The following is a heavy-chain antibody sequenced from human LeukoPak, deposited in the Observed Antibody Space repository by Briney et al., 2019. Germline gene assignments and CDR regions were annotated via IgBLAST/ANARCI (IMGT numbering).Heavy chain of an antibody. CDR3: ARGRYLTTRGGAAAGFLDY. V-gene: IGHV4-4*07. CDR1: GGSLSSYY. Sequence: SETLSLTCTVSGGSLSSYYWNWIRQPAGKGLEWIGRIYTSGSTNYNPSLKSRVTMSVDTSKNQFSLKLSSVTAADTAVYYCARGRYLTTRGGAAAGFLDYWGQGSLVTVST. J-gene: IGHJ4*02. CDR2: IYTSGST. D-gene: IGHD6-13*01.